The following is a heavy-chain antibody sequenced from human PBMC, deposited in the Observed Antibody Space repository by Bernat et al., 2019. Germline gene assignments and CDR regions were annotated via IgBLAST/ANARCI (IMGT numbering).Heavy chain of an antibody. CDR1: GFTFSDYA. D-gene: IGHD4-17*01. CDR3: ARDASAYGDYNFDY. CDR2: ISYDGYNK. Sequence: VQLVESGGGLVQPGGSLRLSCAASGFTFSDYAMSWVRQAPGKGLEWVAVISYDGYNKYYADSVKGRFTVSRDNPKNTVYLQMSSLRAGDTAVYYCARDASAYGDYNFDYWGQGTLVTVSS. J-gene: IGHJ4*02. V-gene: IGHV3-30*04.